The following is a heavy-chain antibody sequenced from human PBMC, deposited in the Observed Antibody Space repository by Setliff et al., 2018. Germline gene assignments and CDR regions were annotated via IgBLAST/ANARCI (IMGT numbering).Heavy chain of an antibody. CDR1: GFTFSSYG. CDR3: AKDQPHYRSGGRCYGPHDY. D-gene: IGHD2-15*01. CDR2: TRYDGSNK. J-gene: IGHJ4*02. V-gene: IGHV3-30*02. Sequence: GGSLRLSCAVSGFTFSSYGMHWVRQAPGKGLEWVAFTRYDGSNKYYADSVKGRFTISRDNSKNTLHLQMNSLRAEDTAVYYCAKDQPHYRSGGRCYGPHDYWGQGTLVTVSS.